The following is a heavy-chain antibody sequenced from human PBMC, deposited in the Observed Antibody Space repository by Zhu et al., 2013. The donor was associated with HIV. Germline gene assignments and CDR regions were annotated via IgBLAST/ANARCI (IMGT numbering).Heavy chain of an antibody. CDR2: MNPSIGST. Sequence: QVQLVQSGAEVRKPGASVKVSCEASGYTNHFIHWVRQAPGHGLEWMGIMNPSIGSTNYAEKFQGRLTMTRDTSTSTVYMELSSLRSDDTATYYCGKDCITVTGDRRRGGMDVWGQGTTVTVSS. J-gene: IGHJ6*02. D-gene: IGHD6-19*01. CDR1: GYTNHF. V-gene: IGHV1-46*01. CDR3: GKDCITVTGDRRRGGMDV.